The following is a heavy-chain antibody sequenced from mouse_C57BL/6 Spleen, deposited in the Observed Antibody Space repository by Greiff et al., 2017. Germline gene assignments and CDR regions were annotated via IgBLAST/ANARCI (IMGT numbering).Heavy chain of an antibody. CDR3: ARGRIYYDAMDY. D-gene: IGHD2-1*01. Sequence: EVQLQQSGPELVKPGASVKISCKASGYTFTDYYMNWVKQSHGKSLEWIGDINPNNGGTSYNQKFKGKDTLTVDKSSSTAYMELRSLTSEDSAVYYCARGRIYYDAMDYWGQGTSVTVSS. V-gene: IGHV1-26*01. CDR1: GYTFTDYY. CDR2: INPNNGGT. J-gene: IGHJ4*01.